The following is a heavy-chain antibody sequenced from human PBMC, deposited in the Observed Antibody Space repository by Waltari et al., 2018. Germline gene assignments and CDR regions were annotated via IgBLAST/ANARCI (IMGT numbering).Heavy chain of an antibody. CDR1: GFTFSTAW. D-gene: IGHD6-13*01. Sequence: EVQLVESGGGLVKPGGSLRLSCAASGFTFSTAWMNWVRQAPGKGLEWVGRIKSKTDGGTTDYAAPVKGRFTISRDDSKNTLYLQMNSLKTEDTAVYYCTTVAYSSSWYSYYYYYGMDVWGQGTTVTVSS. J-gene: IGHJ6*02. V-gene: IGHV3-15*07. CDR2: IKSKTDGGTT. CDR3: TTVAYSSSWYSYYYYYGMDV.